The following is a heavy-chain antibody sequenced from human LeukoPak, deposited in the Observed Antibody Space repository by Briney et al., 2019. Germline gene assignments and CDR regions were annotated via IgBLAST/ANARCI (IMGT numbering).Heavy chain of an antibody. V-gene: IGHV3-74*01. J-gene: IGHJ4*02. Sequence: GGSLRLSCAAPGFTFSSYWMHWVRQAPGKGLVWVSRINSDGSSTSYADSVKGRFTISRDNAKNTLYLQMNSLRAEDTAIYYCARALYNRGWYPDYFDSWGQGTLVTVSA. CDR2: INSDGSST. CDR3: ARALYNRGWYPDYFDS. CDR1: GFTFSSYW. D-gene: IGHD6-19*01.